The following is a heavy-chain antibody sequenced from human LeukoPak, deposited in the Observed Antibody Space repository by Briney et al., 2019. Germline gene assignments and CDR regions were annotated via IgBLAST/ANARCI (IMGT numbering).Heavy chain of an antibody. V-gene: IGHV3-21*01. Sequence: GGSLRLSCAASGFTFSSYSMNWVRQAPGKGLEWVSSISSSSSYIYYADSVKGRFTISRDNAKNSLYLQMNSLRAEDTAVYYCARYLDSLYSCSWYGWDQRPLYGMDVWGQGTTVTVSS. D-gene: IGHD6-13*01. CDR1: GFTFSSYS. CDR2: ISSSSSYI. J-gene: IGHJ6*02. CDR3: ARYLDSLYSCSWYGWDQRPLYGMDV.